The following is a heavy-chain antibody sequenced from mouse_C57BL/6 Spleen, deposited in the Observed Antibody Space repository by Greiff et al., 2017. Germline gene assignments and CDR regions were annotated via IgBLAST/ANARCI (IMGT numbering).Heavy chain of an antibody. CDR2: FYPGSGSI. J-gene: IGHJ4*01. CDR3: ARHEDGAMDY. V-gene: IGHV1-62-2*01. Sequence: QVQLKESGAELVKPGASVKLSCKASGYTFTEYTIHWVKQRSGQGLEWIGWFYPGSGSIKYNEKFQDKATLTADKSSSTVYMERSRLTAEDTAVYFCARHEDGAMDYWGQGTSVTVSS. CDR1: GYTFTEYT.